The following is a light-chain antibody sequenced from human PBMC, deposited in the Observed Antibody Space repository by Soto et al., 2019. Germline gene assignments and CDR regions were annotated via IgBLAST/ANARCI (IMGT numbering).Light chain of an antibody. J-gene: IGKJ4*01. CDR3: QQSYSTPG. V-gene: IGKV1-39*01. Sequence: DIQMTHSPSSLSASVGDRVTITCRASQSISSYLNWYQQKPGKAPKLLIYAASSLQSGVPSRFSGSGSGTDFTLTISSLQPEDFATYYCQQSYSTPGFGGGTKVDIK. CDR2: AAS. CDR1: QSISSY.